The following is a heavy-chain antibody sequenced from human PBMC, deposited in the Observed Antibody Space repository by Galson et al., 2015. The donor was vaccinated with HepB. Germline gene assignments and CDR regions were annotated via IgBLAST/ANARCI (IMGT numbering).Heavy chain of an antibody. J-gene: IGHJ6*02. V-gene: IGHV3-30*04. D-gene: IGHD6-13*01. CDR1: GFTFSTYA. CDR3: ARKHTRAAARYFYFGMDV. Sequence: SLRLSCAASGFTFSTYALHWVRQAPGKGLEWVAVIPYDGSNEFYADSVKGRFTISRDNSKNTLYLQMDSLRTEDTAVYYCARKHTRAAARYFYFGMDVWGQGTTVTVSS. CDR2: IPYDGSNE.